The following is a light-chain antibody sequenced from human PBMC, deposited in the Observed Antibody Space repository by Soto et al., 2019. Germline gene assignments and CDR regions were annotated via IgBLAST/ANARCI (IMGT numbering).Light chain of an antibody. Sequence: EHVLPQSGDTLSLSPGGRGPVSGVGSQSVHSGHLAWYQQKHGQDDRIIIYGVYSRATDIKDRFSGSGSGTDFALTIRRMEPEDFALYYCQTYGSSQWTGGNGTQLDIK. CDR3: QTYGSSQWT. V-gene: IGKV3-20*01. CDR2: GVY. J-gene: IGKJ1*01. CDR1: QSVHSGH.